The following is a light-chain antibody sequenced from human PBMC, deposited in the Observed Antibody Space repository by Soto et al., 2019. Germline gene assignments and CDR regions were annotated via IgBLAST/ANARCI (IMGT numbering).Light chain of an antibody. CDR1: QGISDN. Sequence: DIQMTQSPSSLSASVGDRVTITCRASQGISDNLAWYQQKPGKVPKVLIYAASTLQSGVPSRFSGSGSGTDFTLTISSLQPEDVATYYCQKYNSVPITFGQGTRLEIK. V-gene: IGKV1-27*01. CDR2: AAS. CDR3: QKYNSVPIT. J-gene: IGKJ5*01.